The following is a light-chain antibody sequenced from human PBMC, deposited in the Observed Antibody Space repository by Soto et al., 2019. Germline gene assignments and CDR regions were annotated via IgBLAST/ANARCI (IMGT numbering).Light chain of an antibody. CDR3: QSYDSSLSAYV. V-gene: IGLV1-40*01. CDR2: GNS. J-gene: IGLJ2*01. CDR1: SSNIGAGYD. Sequence: QLVLTQPPSVSGAPGQRVTISCTGSSSNIGAGYDVHWYQQLPGPAPKLLIYGNSNRPSGVPDRFSGSKSGTSASLAITGLQAEDEADYYCQSYDSSLSAYVFGGGTKLTVL.